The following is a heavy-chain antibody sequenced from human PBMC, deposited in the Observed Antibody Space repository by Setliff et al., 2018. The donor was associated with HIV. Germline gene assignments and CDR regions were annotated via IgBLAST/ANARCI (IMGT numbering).Heavy chain of an antibody. J-gene: IGHJ6*03. D-gene: IGHD6-19*01. CDR3: ARVREGYESSGFYVYYYYYMDL. CDR1: GFTFSGTW. Sequence: PGGSLRLSCAASGFTFSGTWMAWVRQAPGKGPEWVANIKQDGTEKHYMDSVKGRFTISRDNADRSIYLQMNRLRLEDTAVYYCARVREGYESSGFYVYYYYYMDLWGKGTTVTV. CDR2: IKQDGTEK. V-gene: IGHV3-7*01.